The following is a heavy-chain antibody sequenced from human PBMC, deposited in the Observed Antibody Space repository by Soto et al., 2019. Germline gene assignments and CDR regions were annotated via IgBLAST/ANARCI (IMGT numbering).Heavy chain of an antibody. CDR3: AKDSVAWGSYKVFDY. J-gene: IGHJ4*02. CDR2: ISPYNGNT. D-gene: IGHD3-16*01. Sequence: ASVTVSCKASGYTFPNYGSTWVRQATRQGLEWMGWISPYNGNTNYAQKFQGRVTMTTDTSTSTAYMELRSLRSDDTAVYYCAKDSVAWGSYKVFDYWGQGTLVTVSS. CDR1: GYTFPNYG. V-gene: IGHV1-18*01.